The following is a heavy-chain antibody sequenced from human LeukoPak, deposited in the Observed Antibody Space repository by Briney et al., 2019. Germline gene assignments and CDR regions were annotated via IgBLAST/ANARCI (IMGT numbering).Heavy chain of an antibody. CDR2: ISYDGSNK. D-gene: IGHD6-13*01. CDR1: GFTFSSYG. CDR3: AKRQVAASGSSFIDY. Sequence: GGSLRLSCAASGFTFSSYGMHWVRQAPGKGLDRVAVISYDGSNKYYADSVKGRFTISRDNSKNTLYLQMNSLRAEDTAVYYCAKRQVAASGSSFIDYWGQGTLVTVSS. J-gene: IGHJ4*02. V-gene: IGHV3-30*18.